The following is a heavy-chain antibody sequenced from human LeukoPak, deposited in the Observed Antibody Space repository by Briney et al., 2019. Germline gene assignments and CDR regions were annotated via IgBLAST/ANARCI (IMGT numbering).Heavy chain of an antibody. V-gene: IGHV3-30-3*01. CDR3: ARELVSVTRHDGLDV. J-gene: IGHJ6*02. CDR1: GFTFGGYA. Sequence: PGRSLRLSRAAPGFTFGGYAMHCVRQAPGKEMEWLALTSYDGATEFYADSVRGRFTISRDNSKNTVFLDVNSLRGEDTAVYFCARELVSVTRHDGLDVWGQGTTVIVSS. CDR2: TSYDGATE. D-gene: IGHD2-8*02.